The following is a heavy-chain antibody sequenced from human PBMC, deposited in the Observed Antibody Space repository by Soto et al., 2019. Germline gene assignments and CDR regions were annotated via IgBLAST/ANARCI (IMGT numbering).Heavy chain of an antibody. CDR1: GFTFSSYA. Sequence: GGSLRLSCAASGFTFSSYALHWVRQAPGKGLEWVASISDDGSKKYYADSVRGRYTISRDSSKNTLFLQMDSLRAEDTAVYYCARDRCNGGNCYHSYYYYYYGMDVWGQGTTVTVSS. D-gene: IGHD2-15*01. V-gene: IGHV3-30-3*01. J-gene: IGHJ6*02. CDR3: ARDRCNGGNCYHSYYYYYYGMDV. CDR2: ISDDGSKK.